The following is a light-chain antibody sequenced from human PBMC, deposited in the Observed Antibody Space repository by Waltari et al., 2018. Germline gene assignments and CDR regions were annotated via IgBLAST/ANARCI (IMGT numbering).Light chain of an antibody. CDR1: QNIRTY. Sequence: DIQMTQSPSSLSASVGDTVTVTCRASQNIRTYLNWYQQKTATAPKLLIYGASTLQRGVPSRFRGSASGTEFTLTVTNLQPDDFATYFCQQSFSSPWTFGQGTTVNI. CDR2: GAS. V-gene: IGKV1-39*01. CDR3: QQSFSSPWT. J-gene: IGKJ1*01.